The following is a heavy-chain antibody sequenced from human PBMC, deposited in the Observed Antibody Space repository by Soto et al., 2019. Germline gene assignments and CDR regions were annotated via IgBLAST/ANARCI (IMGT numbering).Heavy chain of an antibody. Sequence: GGSLRLSCTASGFTFGDYAMSWFRQAPGKGLEWVGFIRSKAYGGTTEYAASVKGRFTISRDDSKSIAYLQMNSLKSEDTAVYYCTRGGPYYYDSSGYSANDYWGQGTLVTVSS. D-gene: IGHD3-22*01. CDR2: IRSKAYGGTT. V-gene: IGHV3-49*03. CDR3: TRGGPYYYDSSGYSANDY. CDR1: GFTFGDYA. J-gene: IGHJ4*02.